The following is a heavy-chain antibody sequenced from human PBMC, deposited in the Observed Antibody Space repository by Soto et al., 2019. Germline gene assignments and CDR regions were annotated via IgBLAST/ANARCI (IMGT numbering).Heavy chain of an antibody. CDR3: ASDRERGIVATIPYYFDY. V-gene: IGHV3-21*01. J-gene: IGHJ4*02. D-gene: IGHD5-12*01. CDR2: ISGSSTYI. Sequence: GGSLRLSCAASGFTFSDYTMNWVRQAPGRGLEWVSFISGSSTYIYFTDSVKGRFTISRDNAKKSLYLQMNSLRPEDTAVYYCASDRERGIVATIPYYFDYWGQGTLVTVSS. CDR1: GFTFSDYT.